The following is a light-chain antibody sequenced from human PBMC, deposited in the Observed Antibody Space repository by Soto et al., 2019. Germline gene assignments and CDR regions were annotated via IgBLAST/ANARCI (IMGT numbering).Light chain of an antibody. V-gene: IGKV3-20*01. CDR1: QSLTSSY. CDR3: QHYESSPPSYT. Sequence: IVLTQSPGTLSLSPGERVTLSCRASQSLTSSYLAWYQQKPGQAPRLLIYGASSRATGIPDRFSGSWSVTDFTLTISRLEPEDFAVYYCQHYESSPPSYTFGQGTKLEIK. J-gene: IGKJ2*01. CDR2: GAS.